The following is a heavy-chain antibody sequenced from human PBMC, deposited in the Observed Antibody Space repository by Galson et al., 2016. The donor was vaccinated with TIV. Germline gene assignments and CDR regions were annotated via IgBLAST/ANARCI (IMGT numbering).Heavy chain of an antibody. V-gene: IGHV1-24*01. D-gene: IGHD2/OR15-2a*01. CDR1: GDSLTDLV. J-gene: IGHJ4*02. CDR3: ATVAWFPGLSLDN. Sequence: SVKVSCKVSGDSLTDLVIHWVRQAPGKGLEWVGGFDPEVQKAVYAQRFQGRVTVTADTYRDTAYMELGSLRIEDTAVYYCATVAWFPGLSLDNWGQGTLVTVSS. CDR2: FDPEVQKA.